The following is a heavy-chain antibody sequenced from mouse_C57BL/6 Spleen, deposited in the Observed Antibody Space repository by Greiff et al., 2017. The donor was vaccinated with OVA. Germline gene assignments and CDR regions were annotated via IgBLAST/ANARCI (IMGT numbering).Heavy chain of an antibody. Sequence: QVHVKQPGAELVRPGTSVKLSCKASGYTFTSYWMHWVKQRPGQGLEWIGVIDPSDSYTNYNQKFKGKATLTVDTSSSTAYMQLSSLTSEDSAVYYCARRDYSIDYWGQGTTLTVSS. CDR3: ARRDYSIDY. CDR2: IDPSDSYT. V-gene: IGHV1-59*01. J-gene: IGHJ2*01. CDR1: GYTFTSYW. D-gene: IGHD2-12*01.